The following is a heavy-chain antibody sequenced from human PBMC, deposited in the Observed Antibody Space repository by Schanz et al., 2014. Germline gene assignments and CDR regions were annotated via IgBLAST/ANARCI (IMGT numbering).Heavy chain of an antibody. CDR3: AKDTGYCHGGACYCFEY. D-gene: IGHD2-8*02. CDR2: ISYDGNNE. Sequence: QVQLVESGGGVVQPGRSRRLSCDASGFTFSSYGMHWVRQAPGKGLEWVAVISYDGNNEDYADSVKGRFSISRDNSQNTLYLQMDSLRPEDTAVYFCAKDTGYCHGGACYCFEYWGLGILVTVSS. J-gene: IGHJ4*02. CDR1: GFTFSSYG. V-gene: IGHV3-30*18.